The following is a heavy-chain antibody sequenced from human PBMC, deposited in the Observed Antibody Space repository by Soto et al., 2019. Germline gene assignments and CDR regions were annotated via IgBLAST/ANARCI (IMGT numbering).Heavy chain of an antibody. J-gene: IGHJ4*02. V-gene: IGHV3-11*01. Sequence: GSLRLSCAASGFTFSDYYMNWIRQAPGKGLEWVSYISSSGYTIYYADSVKGRFTVSRDNARNSLYLQMNSLGAEDTAVYYCARSRTTATEVSDYWGQGTLVTVSS. CDR3: ARSRTTATEVSDY. D-gene: IGHD1-1*01. CDR2: ISSSGYTI. CDR1: GFTFSDYY.